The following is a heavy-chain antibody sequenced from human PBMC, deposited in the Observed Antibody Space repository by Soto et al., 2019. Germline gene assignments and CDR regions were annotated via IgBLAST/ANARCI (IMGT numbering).Heavy chain of an antibody. CDR1: GGSISSYY. CDR2: IYYSGST. V-gene: IGHV4-59*01. J-gene: IGHJ4*02. D-gene: IGHD4-17*01. CDR3: ARGTPRQTTVILFDY. Sequence: NPSETLSLTCTVSGGSISSYYWSWIRQPPGKGLEWIGYIYYSGSTSYNPSLKSRVTISVDTSKNQFSLKLSSVTAADTAVYYCARGTPRQTTVILFDYWGQGTLVTVSS.